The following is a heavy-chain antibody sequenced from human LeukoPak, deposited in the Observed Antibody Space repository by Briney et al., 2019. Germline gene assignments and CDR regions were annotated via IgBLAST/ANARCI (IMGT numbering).Heavy chain of an antibody. CDR2: ISDSGGST. CDR3: GRYYVMDV. CDR1: GFTSSTYV. Sequence: GGSLRLSRAASGFTSSTYVMNWVRQAPGKGLEWVSTISDSGGSTYYADSVKGRFTISRDNSKSTLYLQMNSLRAEDTAVYYCGRYYVMDVWGQGTSVTVSS. V-gene: IGHV3-23*01. J-gene: IGHJ6*02.